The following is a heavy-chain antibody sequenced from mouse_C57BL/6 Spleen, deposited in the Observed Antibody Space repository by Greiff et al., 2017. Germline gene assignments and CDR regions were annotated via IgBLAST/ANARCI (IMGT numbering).Heavy chain of an antibody. CDR3: VRHDYGSSPAMDY. J-gene: IGHJ4*01. CDR2: IRSKSNNYAT. V-gene: IGHV10-1*01. Sequence: EADGGLVQPKGSLKLSCAASGFSFNTYAMNWVRQAPGKGLEWVARIRSKSNNYATYYADSVKDRFTISRDDSESMLYLQMNNLKTEDTAMYYCVRHDYGSSPAMDYWGQGTSVTVSS. CDR1: GFSFNTYA. D-gene: IGHD1-1*01.